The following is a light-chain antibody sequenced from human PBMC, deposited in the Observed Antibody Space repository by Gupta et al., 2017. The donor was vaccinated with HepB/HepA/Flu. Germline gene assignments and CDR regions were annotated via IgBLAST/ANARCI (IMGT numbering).Light chain of an antibody. Sequence: ETVITHSPATLSVSPGERAALSCRASQSVSSNLAWYQHKPGQAPRLLIYGVSTRATGFPARFSGSGSGTDFTLTISSLQSEDFAVYYCQQDNTWPRTFGQGTKVEIK. CDR2: GVS. V-gene: IGKV3-15*01. CDR1: QSVSSN. J-gene: IGKJ1*01. CDR3: QQDNTWPRT.